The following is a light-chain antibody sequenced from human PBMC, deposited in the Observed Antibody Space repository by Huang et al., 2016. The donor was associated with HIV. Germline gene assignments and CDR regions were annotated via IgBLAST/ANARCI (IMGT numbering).Light chain of an antibody. CDR2: WAS. CDR3: QQHFSPPYT. J-gene: IGKJ2*01. CDR1: QNVFYNSNNKNY. Sequence: DIVMTQSPDSLSVSLGERATCNCKSSQNVFYNSNNKNYLAWYQQKPGQPPKLLIYWASTRESGVPDRFSGSGSGTDFTLTISSLQAEDVAVYFCQQHFSPPYTFGQGTKLEIK. V-gene: IGKV4-1*01.